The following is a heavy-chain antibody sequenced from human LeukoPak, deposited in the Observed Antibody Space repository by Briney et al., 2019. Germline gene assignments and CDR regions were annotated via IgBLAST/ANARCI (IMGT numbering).Heavy chain of an antibody. CDR2: IYYSGST. V-gene: IGHV4-59*01. J-gene: IGHJ4*02. CDR3: ARFNPVWSGYYYYFDY. CDR1: GGSISSYY. Sequence: SETLSLTCTDSGGSISSYYWSWIRQPPGKGLEWIGYIYYSGSTNYNPSLKSRVTISVDTSKNQFSLKLSSVTAADTAVYYCARFNPVWSGYYYYFDYWGQGTLVTVSS. D-gene: IGHD3-3*01.